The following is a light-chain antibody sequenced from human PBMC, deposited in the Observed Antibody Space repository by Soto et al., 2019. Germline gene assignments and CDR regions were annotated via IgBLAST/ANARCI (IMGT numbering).Light chain of an antibody. J-gene: IGLJ2*01. CDR3: AAWDDSLNVVV. CDR2: TNN. Sequence: QSVLTQPPSTSGTPGQRVTISCSGSSSNIGSNTVNWYQQVPGTAPRLLIYTNNQRPSGVPDRFSGSKSGTSASLAISGLQSEDESDYYCAAWDDSLNVVVFGGGTKLTV. V-gene: IGLV1-44*01. CDR1: SSNIGSNT.